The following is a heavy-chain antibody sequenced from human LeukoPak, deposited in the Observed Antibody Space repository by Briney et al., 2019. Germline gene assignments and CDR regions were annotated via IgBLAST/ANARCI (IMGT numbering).Heavy chain of an antibody. V-gene: IGHV1-2*02. CDR1: GYTFTGYY. CDR3: ARVGTGGVGY. Sequence: GASVKVSCKASGYTFTGYYMHWVRQAPGQGRGWMGWINPNSGGTNYAQKFQGRVTMTGDTSISTAYMELSRLRSDDTAVYYCARVGTGGVGYWGQGTLVTVSS. D-gene: IGHD2-8*02. CDR2: INPNSGGT. J-gene: IGHJ4*02.